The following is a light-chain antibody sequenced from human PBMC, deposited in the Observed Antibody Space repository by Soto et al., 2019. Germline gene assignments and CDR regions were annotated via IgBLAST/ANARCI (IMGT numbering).Light chain of an antibody. V-gene: IGLV3-21*02. Sequence: SYELTQPPSVSVAPGQTARIPCGGDNIGSKSVYWYQQKPGQAPVVVVYDGSDRPSGIPERFSGSNSGTTATLTISRVEAGDEADYVCQVWDTTSDHYVFGAGTKVTVL. CDR2: DGS. J-gene: IGLJ1*01. CDR3: QVWDTTSDHYV. CDR1: NIGSKS.